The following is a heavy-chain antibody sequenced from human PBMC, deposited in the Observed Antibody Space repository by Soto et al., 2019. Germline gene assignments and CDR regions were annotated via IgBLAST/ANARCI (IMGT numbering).Heavy chain of an antibody. D-gene: IGHD2-15*01. J-gene: IGHJ4*02. CDR1: GFTFSDYY. V-gene: IGHV3-11*01. CDR3: ARVRMEDIVVVVAAMIYFDY. CDR2: ISSSGSTI. Sequence: GGSLRLSCAASGFTFSDYYMSWIRQAPGKGLEWVSYISSSGSTIYYADSVKGRFTISRDNAKNSLYLQMNSLRAEDTAVYYCARVRMEDIVVVVAAMIYFDYWGQGTLVTVSS.